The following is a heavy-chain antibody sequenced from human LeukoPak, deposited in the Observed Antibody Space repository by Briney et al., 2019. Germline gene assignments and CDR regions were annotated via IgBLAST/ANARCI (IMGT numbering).Heavy chain of an antibody. CDR3: ARISPIWSGLDP. CDR1: GGSISSSSYY. D-gene: IGHD3-3*01. Sequence: SETLSLTCTVSGGSISSSSYYWGWIRQPPGKGLEWIGSIYYSGSTYYNPSLKSRVTISVDTSKNQFSLKLSSVTAADTAVYYCARISPIWSGLDPWGQGTLVTFSS. CDR2: IYYSGST. J-gene: IGHJ5*02. V-gene: IGHV4-39*01.